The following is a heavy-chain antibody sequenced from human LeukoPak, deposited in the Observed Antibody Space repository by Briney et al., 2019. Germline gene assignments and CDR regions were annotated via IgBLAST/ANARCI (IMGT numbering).Heavy chain of an antibody. CDR1: GYTFTNYA. D-gene: IGHD5-12*01. CDR3: ARDYGYSFLFY. Sequence: GASVKDSCKASGYTFTNYAIHWIRPAPGQRLEWMGWISGGSGSTKYSQKLQGRVTITRDTSASTAYMELSSLISEDTAVYYCARDYGYSFLFYWGQGTLVSVSS. V-gene: IGHV1-3*01. J-gene: IGHJ4*02. CDR2: ISGGSGST.